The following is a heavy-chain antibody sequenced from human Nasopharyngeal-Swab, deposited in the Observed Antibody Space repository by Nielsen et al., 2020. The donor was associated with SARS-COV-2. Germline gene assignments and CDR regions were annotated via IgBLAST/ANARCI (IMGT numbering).Heavy chain of an antibody. CDR2: IAHDASNE. CDR1: GFTFSSFG. D-gene: IGHD4-17*01. CDR3: ARDAPAHYGAFY. J-gene: IGHJ4*02. V-gene: IGHV3-30*03. Sequence: GGSLRLSCAASGFTFSSFGMHWVRPAPGKGLEWVAFIAHDASNEYYGDSVKGRFSISRDSSKNTLYLHMDSLRGEDTAVYYCARDAPAHYGAFYWGRGTLVTVSS.